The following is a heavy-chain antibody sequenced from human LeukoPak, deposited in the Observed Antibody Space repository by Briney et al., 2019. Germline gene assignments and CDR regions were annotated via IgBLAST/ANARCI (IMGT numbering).Heavy chain of an antibody. CDR3: VSAMVRGVGSSDGFDV. V-gene: IGHV3-30*02. D-gene: IGHD3-10*01. Sequence: PGGSLRLSCAASGFTFSNYGRHWVRQAPGRGLEWVAFIRYDGSNKYYADSVKGRFTISRDNFKNTLYLQMSSLRAEDTAVYYCVSAMVRGVGSSDGFDVWGQGTMVTVSS. CDR2: IRYDGSNK. J-gene: IGHJ3*01. CDR1: GFTFSNYG.